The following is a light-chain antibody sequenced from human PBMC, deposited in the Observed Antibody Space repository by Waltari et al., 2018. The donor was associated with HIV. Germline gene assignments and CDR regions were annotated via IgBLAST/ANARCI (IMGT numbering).Light chain of an antibody. CDR1: LSVFYSSNNRSY. J-gene: IGKJ2*01. V-gene: IGKV4-1*01. CDR2: WTS. Sequence: DIVMNQSPDSLAVSLGERATVNCKSTLSVFYSSNNRSYLAWFQQRPRQAPKLLISWTSTREFGVPDRFTGSGSGTDFTLTISSLQAEDVAVYYCHQYYSPPYTFGQGTKLEI. CDR3: HQYYSPPYT.